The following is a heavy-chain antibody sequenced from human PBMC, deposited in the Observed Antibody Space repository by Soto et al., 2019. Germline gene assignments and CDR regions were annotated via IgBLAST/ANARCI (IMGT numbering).Heavy chain of an antibody. V-gene: IGHV3-66*01. CDR2: IYSGGST. CDR1: GFTFSSYS. D-gene: IGHD3-10*01. CDR3: ARDFTMLTFDY. J-gene: IGHJ4*02. Sequence: GGSLRLSCAASGFTFSSYSMNWVRQAPGKGLEWVSVIYSGGSTYYADSVKGRFTISRDNSKNTLYLQMNSLRAEDTAVYYCARDFTMLTFDYWGQGTLVTVSS.